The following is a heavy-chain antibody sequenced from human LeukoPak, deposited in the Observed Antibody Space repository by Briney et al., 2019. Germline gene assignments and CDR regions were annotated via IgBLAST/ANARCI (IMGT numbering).Heavy chain of an antibody. CDR1: GYTFTGHF. CDR3: ARDQPRNWPFDY. V-gene: IGHV1-46*01. J-gene: IGHJ4*02. CDR2: INPSGGST. Sequence: ASVKVSCKASGYTFTGHFVHWVRQAPGQGLEWMGIINPSGGSTSYAQKFQGRVTMTRDTSTSTVCMELSSLRSEDTAVYYCARDQPRNWPFDYWGQGTLVTVSS. D-gene: IGHD1-1*01.